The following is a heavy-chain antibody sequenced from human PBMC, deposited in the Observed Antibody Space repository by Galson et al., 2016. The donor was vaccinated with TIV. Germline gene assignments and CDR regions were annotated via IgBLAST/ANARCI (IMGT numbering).Heavy chain of an antibody. CDR3: ARSDAVSGYYYHFDY. Sequence: INWVRQAPGQRLEWMAWVNVGTGATRYSQKFQGAVTVTRDTSASTAYMELSTLTSEDTAVYYSARSDAVSGYYYHFDYWGQGTLVTVSS. D-gene: IGHD3-22*01. CDR2: VNVGTGAT. J-gene: IGHJ4*02. V-gene: IGHV1-3*01.